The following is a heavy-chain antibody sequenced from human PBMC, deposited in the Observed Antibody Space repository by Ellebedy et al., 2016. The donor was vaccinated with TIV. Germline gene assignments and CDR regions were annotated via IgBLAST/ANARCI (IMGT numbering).Heavy chain of an antibody. J-gene: IGHJ4*02. V-gene: IGHV4-4*08. D-gene: IGHD6-19*01. CDR3: ARGLPMAGRNQFDY. CDR1: GGSMVSYY. Sequence: MPSETLSLTCTVSGGSMVSYYWHWIRQPPGKGLEWSGYVYFSGTTIYNPSLKSRVTISVDTSANQFSLSLTSVTDADTAVYYCARGLPMAGRNQFDYWGQGTLVTVSS. CDR2: VYFSGTT.